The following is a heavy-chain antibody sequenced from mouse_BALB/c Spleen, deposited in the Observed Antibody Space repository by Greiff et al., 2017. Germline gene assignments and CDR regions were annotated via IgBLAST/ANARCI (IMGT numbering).Heavy chain of an antibody. D-gene: IGHD1-1*01. CDR1: GFTFSSYG. CDR3: AHYGPPGYFDV. Sequence: EVQLVESGGGLVQPGGSLKLSCAASGFTFSSYGMSWVRQTPDKRLELVATINSNGGSTYYPDSVKGRFTISRDNAKNTLYLQMSSLKSEDTAMYYCAHYGPPGYFDVWGAGTTVTVSS. CDR2: INSNGGST. V-gene: IGHV5-6-3*01. J-gene: IGHJ1*01.